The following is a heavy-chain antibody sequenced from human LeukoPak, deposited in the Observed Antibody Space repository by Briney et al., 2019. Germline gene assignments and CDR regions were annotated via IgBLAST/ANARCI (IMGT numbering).Heavy chain of an antibody. J-gene: IGHJ4*02. V-gene: IGHV3-21*01. Sequence: PGGSLRLSCAASGFTFSNYAMNWVRQAPGKGLEWVSSISRSGNFIYYGDSVKGRFTISRDNAKNSPYLQMNSLRAEDTAVYYCARVETTGRTWGQGTLVSVSA. CDR2: ISRSGNFI. CDR1: GFTFSNYA. D-gene: IGHD1-14*01. CDR3: ARVETTGRT.